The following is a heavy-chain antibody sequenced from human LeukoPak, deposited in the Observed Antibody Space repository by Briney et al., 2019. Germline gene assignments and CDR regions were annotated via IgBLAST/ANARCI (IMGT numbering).Heavy chain of an antibody. CDR3: ARKRGYSYWFDY. D-gene: IGHD5-18*01. V-gene: IGHV4-59*08. CDR2: IYYSGST. Sequence: SETLSLTCTVSGGSISSYYWSWIRQPPGKGLEWIGYIYYSGSTNYNPSLKSRVTISVDTSKNQFSLKLSSVTAADTAVYYCARKRGYSYWFDYWGQGTLVTVSS. CDR1: GGSISSYY. J-gene: IGHJ4*02.